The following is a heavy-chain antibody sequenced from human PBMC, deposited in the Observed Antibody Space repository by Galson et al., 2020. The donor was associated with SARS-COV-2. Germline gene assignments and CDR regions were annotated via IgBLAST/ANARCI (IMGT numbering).Heavy chain of an antibody. CDR1: GFTFSSYS. Sequence: GESLKISCAASGFTFSSYSMNWVRQAPGKGLEWVSSISSSSSYIYYADSVKGRFTISRDNAKNSLYLQMNSLRAEDTAVYYCARVLTTVTSDAFDIWGQGTMVTVSS. CDR3: ARVLTTVTSDAFDI. V-gene: IGHV3-21*01. J-gene: IGHJ3*02. CDR2: ISSSSSYI. D-gene: IGHD4-17*01.